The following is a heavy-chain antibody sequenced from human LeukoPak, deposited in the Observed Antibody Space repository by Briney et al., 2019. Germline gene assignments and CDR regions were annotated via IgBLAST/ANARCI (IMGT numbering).Heavy chain of an antibody. J-gene: IGHJ4*02. Sequence: ASVKVSCKTSGYTFTGYYMHWVRQAPGQGLEWMGWINPNSGETKYVQKFQGRVTMTRDTSISTAYMELSRLRSDDTAVYYCARDWLLRYSQGGFDSWGQGTLVTVSS. CDR3: ARDWLLRYSQGGFDS. CDR2: INPNSGET. D-gene: IGHD3-9*01. V-gene: IGHV1-2*02. CDR1: GYTFTGYY.